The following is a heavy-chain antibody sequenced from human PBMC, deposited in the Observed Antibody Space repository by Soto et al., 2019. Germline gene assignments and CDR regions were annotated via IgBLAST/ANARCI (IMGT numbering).Heavy chain of an antibody. CDR1: GYTFTGYA. Sequence: QVKLVQSGDEEKKPGASVKVSCKASGYTFTGYAMHWVRQAPGQRLEWMGWINAGNGNTKYSQKFQGRVTITRDTSASTAYMELSSLRSEDTAVYYCARAVAVPADFDFWGQGTLVTVSS. J-gene: IGHJ4*02. CDR3: ARAVAVPADFDF. CDR2: INAGNGNT. D-gene: IGHD6-19*01. V-gene: IGHV1-3*05.